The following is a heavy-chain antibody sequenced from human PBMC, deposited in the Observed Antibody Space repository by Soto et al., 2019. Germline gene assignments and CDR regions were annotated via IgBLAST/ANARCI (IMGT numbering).Heavy chain of an antibody. Sequence: SETLSLTCAVYGGSFSGYYWSWIRQPPGKGLEWIGEINHSGSTNYNPSLKSRVTISVDTSKNQFSLKLSSVTAADTAVYYCARTRNDNFIGGSCYLMNFDYWCQATRVTVSS. V-gene: IGHV4-34*01. J-gene: IGHJ4*02. D-gene: IGHD2-15*01. CDR1: GGSFSGYY. CDR3: ARTRNDNFIGGSCYLMNFDY. CDR2: INHSGST.